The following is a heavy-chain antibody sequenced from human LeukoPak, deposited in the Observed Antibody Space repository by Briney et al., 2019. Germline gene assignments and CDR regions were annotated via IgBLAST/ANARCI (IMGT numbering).Heavy chain of an antibody. CDR2: FIPIFGTA. V-gene: IGHV1-69*13. D-gene: IGHD6-13*01. CDR3: ARDGEPYSSSWYGWFDP. Sequence: ASVKVSCKASGGTFSSYAISWVRQAPGQGLEWMGGFIPIFGTANYAQKFQGRVTITADESTSTAYMELSSLRSEDTAVYYCARDGEPYSSSWYGWFDPWGQGTLVTVSS. CDR1: GGTFSSYA. J-gene: IGHJ5*02.